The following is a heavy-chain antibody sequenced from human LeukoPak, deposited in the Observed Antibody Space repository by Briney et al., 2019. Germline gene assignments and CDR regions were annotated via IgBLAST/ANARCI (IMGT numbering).Heavy chain of an antibody. Sequence: ASVKVSCKASGYTFTSYGISWLRQALGEGLEWMGCISAYNGNTNYAQKLQGRVTMTTDTSTSTAYMELRSLRSDDTAVYYCARGVNYYGSGSYLHPWGQGTLVTVSS. CDR1: GYTFTSYG. V-gene: IGHV1-18*01. CDR2: ISAYNGNT. CDR3: ARGVNYYGSGSYLHP. D-gene: IGHD3-10*01. J-gene: IGHJ5*02.